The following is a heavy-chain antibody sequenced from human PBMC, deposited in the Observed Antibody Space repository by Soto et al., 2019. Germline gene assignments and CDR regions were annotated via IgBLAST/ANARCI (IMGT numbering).Heavy chain of an antibody. CDR3: ARVQDPGYCSSTSCYYYYGMDV. D-gene: IGHD2-2*01. Sequence: ASVKVSCKASGYTFTSYGISWLREAPGQGLEWMGWISAYNGNTNYAQKLQGRVTMTTDTSTSTAYMELRSLRSDDTAVYYCARVQDPGYCSSTSCYYYYGMDVWGQGTTVTVSS. CDR1: GYTFTSYG. CDR2: ISAYNGNT. V-gene: IGHV1-18*01. J-gene: IGHJ6*02.